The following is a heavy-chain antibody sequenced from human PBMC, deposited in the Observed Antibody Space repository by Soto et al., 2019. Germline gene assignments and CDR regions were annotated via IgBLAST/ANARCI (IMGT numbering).Heavy chain of an antibody. CDR3: VKNQGSAWYFDY. D-gene: IGHD6-19*01. V-gene: IGHV3-23*01. Sequence: EVQLLESGGGLVQPGGSLRLSCAASGFTFSNYAMSWVRQAPGKGLEWVSSISHTGGTTYYADSVKGRFTISRDNSKNTLYLQMNSQRAEDTAVYFCVKNQGSAWYFDYWGQGTLVTVSP. CDR1: GFTFSNYA. CDR2: ISHTGGTT. J-gene: IGHJ4*02.